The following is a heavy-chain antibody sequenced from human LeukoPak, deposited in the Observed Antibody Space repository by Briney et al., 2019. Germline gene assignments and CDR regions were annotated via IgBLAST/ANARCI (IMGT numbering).Heavy chain of an antibody. CDR1: GGSFSGYF. V-gene: IGHV4-34*01. CDR3: ARHRPLVDPFDY. J-gene: IGHJ4*02. Sequence: SETLSLTCAVNGGSFSGYFWSWIRQPPGKGLEWIGEINHSGSTYYNASLKSRITISVDTSKNQFSLKLSSVTAADTAVYYCARHRPLVDPFDYWGQGTLVTVSS. D-gene: IGHD2-15*01. CDR2: INHSGST.